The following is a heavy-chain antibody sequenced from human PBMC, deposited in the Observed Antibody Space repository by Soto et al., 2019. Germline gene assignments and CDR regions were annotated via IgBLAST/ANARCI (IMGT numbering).Heavy chain of an antibody. V-gene: IGHV3-30-3*01. J-gene: IGHJ6*02. D-gene: IGHD3-3*01. CDR2: ISYDGSNK. CDR3: ARSYDFWSGYPRSYYYYYGMDV. Sequence: GGSLRLSCAASGFTFSSYAMHWVRQAPGKGLEWVAVISYDGSNKYYADSVKGRFTISRDNSKNTLYLQMNSLRAEDTAVYYCARSYDFWSGYPRSYYYYYGMDVWGQGTTVTVSS. CDR1: GFTFSSYA.